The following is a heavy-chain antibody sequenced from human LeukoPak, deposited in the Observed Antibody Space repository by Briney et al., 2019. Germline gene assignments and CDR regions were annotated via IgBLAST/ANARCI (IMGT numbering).Heavy chain of an antibody. D-gene: IGHD3-10*01. CDR1: GFTFSSYW. CDR3: ASTLLWSRTDV. Sequence: GGSLRLSCAASGFTFSSYWMHWVRQAPGKGLVWVSRINSDGSSTNYADSVKGRFTISRDNAKNTLYLQMSSLRAEDTAVYYCASTLLWSRTDVWGKGTTVTVSS. V-gene: IGHV3-74*01. CDR2: INSDGSST. J-gene: IGHJ6*04.